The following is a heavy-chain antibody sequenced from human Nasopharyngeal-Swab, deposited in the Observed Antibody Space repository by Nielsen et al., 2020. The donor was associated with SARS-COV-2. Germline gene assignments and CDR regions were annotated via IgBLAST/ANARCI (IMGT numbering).Heavy chain of an antibody. V-gene: IGHV3-7*01. CDR1: GLTFSSYW. J-gene: IGHJ6*02. D-gene: IGHD3-10*01. CDR3: ARAFGGGYYYGMDV. CDR2: IKQDGSEK. Sequence: GESLKISCAASGLTFSSYWMSWVRQAPGKGLEWVANIKQDGSEKYYVDSVKGRFTISRDNSKNTLYLQMNSLRAEDTAVYYCARAFGGGYYYGMDVWGQGTTVTVSS.